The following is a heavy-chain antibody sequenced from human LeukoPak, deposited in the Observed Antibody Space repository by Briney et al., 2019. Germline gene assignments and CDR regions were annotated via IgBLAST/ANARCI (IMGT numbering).Heavy chain of an antibody. Sequence: ASVKVSCKASGYTFTGYYMHWVRQAPGQGLEWMGWINPNSGGTNYAQKFQGRVTMTRDTSISTAYMELSRLRSDDTAVYYCARDPYGSGSYFGYWGQGTLVTVSS. J-gene: IGHJ4*02. CDR3: ARDPYGSGSYFGY. CDR2: INPNSGGT. D-gene: IGHD3-10*01. V-gene: IGHV1-2*02. CDR1: GYTFTGYY.